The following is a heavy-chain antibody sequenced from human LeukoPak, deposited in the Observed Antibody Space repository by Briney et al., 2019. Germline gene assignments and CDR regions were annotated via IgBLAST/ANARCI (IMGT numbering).Heavy chain of an antibody. V-gene: IGHV3-30*18. CDR1: GFTFSSYG. CDR2: ISYDGSNK. CDR3: AKARWSNEAAFDY. J-gene: IGHJ4*02. D-gene: IGHD1-1*01. Sequence: GGSLRLSCAASGFTFSSYGMHWVRQAPGKGLEWVAVISYDGSNKYYADSVKGRFTISRDNSKNTLYLQMNSLRAEDTAVYYCAKARWSNEAAFDYWGQGTLVTVSS.